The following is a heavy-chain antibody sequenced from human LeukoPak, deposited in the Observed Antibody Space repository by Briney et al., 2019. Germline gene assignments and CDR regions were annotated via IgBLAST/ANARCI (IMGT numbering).Heavy chain of an antibody. CDR1: GYTFTSNY. D-gene: IGHD6-13*01. J-gene: IGHJ6*02. CDR2: IYPRDGST. V-gene: IGHV1-46*01. CDR3: ATQQLPRDV. Sequence: ASVKVSCKASGYTFTSNYIHWVRQAPGQGLEWMGMIYPRDGSTSYAQKFQGRVTVTRDTSTSTAYMELSSLRSEDTAVYYCATQQLPRDVWGQGTTVTVSS.